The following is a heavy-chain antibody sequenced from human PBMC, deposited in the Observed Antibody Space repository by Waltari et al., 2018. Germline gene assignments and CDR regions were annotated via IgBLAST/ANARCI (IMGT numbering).Heavy chain of an antibody. V-gene: IGHV1-2*02. D-gene: IGHD1-26*01. J-gene: IGHJ6*03. CDR1: GYIFSDSY. Sequence: QVHLLQSGPAVRQPGASVTVSCKTSGYIFSDSYLHWVRPAPGQCLEWVGWFNPTTGGTAAAQKFQGRVSMTWDRTISTVYMEVSRLRADDTGVYHCARGWGSGMYYDYFYMDVWGKGTTVTVSS. CDR3: ARGWGSGMYYDYFYMDV. CDR2: FNPTTGGT.